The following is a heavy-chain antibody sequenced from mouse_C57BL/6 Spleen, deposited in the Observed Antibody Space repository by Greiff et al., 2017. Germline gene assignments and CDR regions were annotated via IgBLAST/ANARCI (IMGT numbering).Heavy chain of an antibody. J-gene: IGHJ2*01. CDR3: ARGEGTGTDY. D-gene: IGHD4-1*01. Sequence: EVKVEESGGGLVQPGGSLKLSCAASGFTFSDYYMYWVRQTPEKRLEWVAYISNGGGSTYYPDTVKGRFTISRDNAKNTLYLQMSRLKSEDTAMYYCARGEGTGTDYWGQGTTLTVSS. CDR2: ISNGGGST. CDR1: GFTFSDYY. V-gene: IGHV5-12*01.